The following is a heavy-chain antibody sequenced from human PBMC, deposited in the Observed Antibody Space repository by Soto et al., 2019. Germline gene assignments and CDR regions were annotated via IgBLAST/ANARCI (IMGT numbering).Heavy chain of an antibody. V-gene: IGHV3-30*18. Sequence: QVQLVESGGGVVQPGRSLRLSCAASGFTFSSYGMHWVRQAPGKGLEWVAVISYDGSNKYYADSVKGRFTISRDNSKNTLYLQMNSLRAEDTAVYYCAKDEEIVVVIGLDAFDIWGQGTMVTVSS. CDR2: ISYDGSNK. CDR3: AKDEEIVVVIGLDAFDI. D-gene: IGHD3-22*01. CDR1: GFTFSSYG. J-gene: IGHJ3*02.